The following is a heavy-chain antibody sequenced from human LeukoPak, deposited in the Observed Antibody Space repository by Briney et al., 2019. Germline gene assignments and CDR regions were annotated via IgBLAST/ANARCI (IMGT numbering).Heavy chain of an antibody. CDR1: GYTFTNFD. CDR3: TRGDY. Sequence: ASVKVSCKASGYTFTNFDINWVRHGPGQGLEWVGWMTPNNGNAGFAQKLQGRVTLTRDTSISTAFMELSSLKSEDTAVYYCTRGDYWGQGTPVTVSS. CDR2: MTPNNGNA. J-gene: IGHJ4*02. V-gene: IGHV1-8*01.